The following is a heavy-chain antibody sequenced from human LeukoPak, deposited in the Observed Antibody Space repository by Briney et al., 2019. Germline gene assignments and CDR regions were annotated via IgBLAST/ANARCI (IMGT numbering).Heavy chain of an antibody. CDR2: ISSSSSYI. Sequence: GGSLRLSCAASGFTFSSYSMNWVRQAPGKGLEWVSSISSSSSYIYYADSVKGRFTISRDNAKSSLYLQMSSLRPEDTAIYYCARRCGGDCRHRSFDVWGQGTMVTVSS. CDR1: GFTFSSYS. D-gene: IGHD2-21*02. J-gene: IGHJ3*01. V-gene: IGHV3-21*04. CDR3: ARRCGGDCRHRSFDV.